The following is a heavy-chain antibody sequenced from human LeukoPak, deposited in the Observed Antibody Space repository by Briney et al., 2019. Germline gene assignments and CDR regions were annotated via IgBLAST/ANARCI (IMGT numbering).Heavy chain of an antibody. CDR1: GGSISSSSYY. Sequence: SETLSLTCTVSGGSISSSSYYWGWIRQPPGKGLEWIGEINHSGSTNYNPSLKSRVTISVDTSKNQFSLKLNSVSAADTAVYYCARSSSTNEAGHYYGMDVWGQGTTVTVSS. CDR3: ARSSSTNEAGHYYGMDV. V-gene: IGHV4-39*07. J-gene: IGHJ6*02. D-gene: IGHD6-13*01. CDR2: INHSGST.